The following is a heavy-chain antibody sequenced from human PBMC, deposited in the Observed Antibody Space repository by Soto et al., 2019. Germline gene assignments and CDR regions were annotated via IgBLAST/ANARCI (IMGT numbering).Heavy chain of an antibody. CDR1: GYRLTNHY. CDR2: INTDNGDA. V-gene: IGHV1-3*04. Sequence: GKVGKKGSGYRLTNHYIHWVRQAPGQGLEWIGWINTDNGDAKYSQKFQGRVTVTRDTSATTAYMEVSSLRSEETAVYYCARDQGYFVYWGLETLVAVSS. CDR3: ARDQGYFVY. J-gene: IGHJ4*03.